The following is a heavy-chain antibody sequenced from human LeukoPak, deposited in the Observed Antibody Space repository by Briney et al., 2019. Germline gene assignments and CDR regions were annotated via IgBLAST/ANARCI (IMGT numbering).Heavy chain of an antibody. CDR3: ASHDYGDVLYDY. Sequence: PSETLSLTCTVSGGSISSHYWSWIRQPPGKGLEWIGYIYYSGSTNYNPSLKSRVTISVDTSKNQFSLKLSSVTAADTAVYYCASHDYGDVLYDYWGQGTLVTVSS. CDR2: IYYSGST. J-gene: IGHJ4*02. CDR1: GGSISSHY. D-gene: IGHD4-17*01. V-gene: IGHV4-59*11.